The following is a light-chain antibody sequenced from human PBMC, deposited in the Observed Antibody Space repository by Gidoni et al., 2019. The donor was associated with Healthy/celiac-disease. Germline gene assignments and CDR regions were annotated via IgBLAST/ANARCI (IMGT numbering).Light chain of an antibody. Sequence: DIVMTQSPDSLAGSLGERATINCKSSQSVLSSSNNKNYLAWYQQKPGQPPKLLIYWASNRESGVPDRFSGSGSGTDFTLTISSLQAEDVAVYYCQQYYSTSLTFGGGTKVEIK. J-gene: IGKJ4*01. CDR2: WAS. CDR3: QQYYSTSLT. CDR1: QSVLSSSNNKNY. V-gene: IGKV4-1*01.